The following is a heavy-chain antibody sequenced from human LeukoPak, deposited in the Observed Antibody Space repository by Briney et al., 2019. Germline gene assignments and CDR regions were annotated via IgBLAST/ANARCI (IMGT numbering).Heavy chain of an antibody. CDR1: GYTFTGYY. CDR2: INPNSGGT. Sequence: GASVKVSCKASGYTFTGYYMHWVRQAPGQGLEWMGWINPNSGGTNYAQKFQGRVTMTRDTSISTAYMELSRLRSDDTAVYYCARVSGSYYVYYYYYYMDVWGKGTTVTISS. D-gene: IGHD1-26*01. CDR3: ARVSGSYYVYYYYYYMDV. J-gene: IGHJ6*03. V-gene: IGHV1-2*02.